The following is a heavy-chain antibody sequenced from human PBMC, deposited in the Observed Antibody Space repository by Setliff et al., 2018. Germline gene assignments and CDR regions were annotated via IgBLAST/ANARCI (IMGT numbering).Heavy chain of an antibody. Sequence: GGSLRLSCAASGFTFSSCAMSWVRQAPGKGLEWVGFIRSKAYGGTTEYAASVKGRFTISRDDSKSIAYLQMNSLKTEDTAVYYCTYYCSSTSCYRDLDWFDPWGQGTLVTVSS. CDR1: GFTFSSCA. V-gene: IGHV3-49*04. CDR2: IRSKAYGGTT. J-gene: IGHJ5*02. D-gene: IGHD2-2*01. CDR3: TYYCSSTSCYRDLDWFDP.